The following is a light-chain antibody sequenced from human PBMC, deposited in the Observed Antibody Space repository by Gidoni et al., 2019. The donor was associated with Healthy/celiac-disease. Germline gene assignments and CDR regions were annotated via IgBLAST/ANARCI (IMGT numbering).Light chain of an antibody. Sequence: DIQMTQSPSPLSASVGDRVTITCRASQSISNWLAWYQQKPGKAPKLLIYKASSLESGVPSRFSGSGSGTEFTLTISSLQPDDFATYYCQQCSGYPYTFGQGTKLEIK. J-gene: IGKJ2*01. CDR1: QSISNW. CDR2: KAS. CDR3: QQCSGYPYT. V-gene: IGKV1-5*03.